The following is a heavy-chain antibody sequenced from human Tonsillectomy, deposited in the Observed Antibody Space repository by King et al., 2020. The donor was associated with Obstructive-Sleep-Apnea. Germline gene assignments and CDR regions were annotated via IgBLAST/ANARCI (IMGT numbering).Heavy chain of an antibody. CDR1: GYTFTGYY. D-gene: IGHD2-15*01. V-gene: IGHV1-2*04. CDR3: AREGDHCSGGSCYSH. J-gene: IGHJ4*02. Sequence: VQLVESGAEVKKPGASVKVSCKASGYTFTGYYMHWVRQAPGQGLEWMGWINPNSGGTNYAQKFQGWVTMTRDTSISTAYMELSRLRSDDTAVYYCAREGDHCSGGSCYSHWGQGTLVTVSS. CDR2: INPNSGGT.